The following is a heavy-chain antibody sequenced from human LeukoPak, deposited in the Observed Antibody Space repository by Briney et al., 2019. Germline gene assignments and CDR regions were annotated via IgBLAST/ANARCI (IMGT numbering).Heavy chain of an antibody. V-gene: IGHV4-39*01. D-gene: IGHD5-18*01. CDR3: ARLRGYTSGNPGY. CDR2: IYYNGDT. J-gene: IGHJ4*02. Sequence: SETLSLTCTVSGASISSSSYYWGWIRQPPGKGLEWIGSIYYNGDTYYNSSLKSRLTISVDTSKNQFTLKLSSMTAADTALYYCARLRGYTSGNPGYWGQGSLVTVSS. CDR1: GASISSSSYY.